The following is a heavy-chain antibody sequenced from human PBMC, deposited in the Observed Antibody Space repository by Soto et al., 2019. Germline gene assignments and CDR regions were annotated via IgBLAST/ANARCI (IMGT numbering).Heavy chain of an antibody. J-gene: IGHJ4*02. CDR1: GFTFSSYS. CDR2: ISSSSSYI. D-gene: IGHD6-13*01. V-gene: IGHV3-21*01. CDR3: ARASDSSSPSYFDY. Sequence: GGSLRLSCAASGFTFSSYSMNWVRQAPGKGLEWVSSISSSSSYIYYADSVKGRFTMSRDNSKNSTYLQMNSLRAEDTAVYYCARASDSSSPSYFDYWGQGTLVTVSS.